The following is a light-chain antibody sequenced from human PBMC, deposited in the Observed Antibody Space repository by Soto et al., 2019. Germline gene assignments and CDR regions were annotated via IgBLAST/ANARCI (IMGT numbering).Light chain of an antibody. CDR3: QQLNNWPRT. Sequence: EIVLTQSPGTLSVSPGDRVTLSCRASQSISINLAWYQHKPGQAPRLLIHGASTRATGVPARISGSGSGTEFTLTISSLQSEDFAVYYCQQLNNWPRTFGQGTKVDI. CDR1: QSISIN. CDR2: GAS. V-gene: IGKV3D-15*01. J-gene: IGKJ1*01.